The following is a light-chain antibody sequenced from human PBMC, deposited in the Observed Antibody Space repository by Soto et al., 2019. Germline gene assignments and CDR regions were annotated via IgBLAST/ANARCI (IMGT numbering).Light chain of an antibody. J-gene: IGKJ1*01. CDR1: QSVSSN. CDR2: GAS. V-gene: IGKV3-15*01. Sequence: EIVMTQSPATLFVSPGERATLSCRASQSVSSNLAWYQQKPGQAPRLLIYGASTRATGIPARFSGSGSGTEFTLTISSLQSEDFAVYYCQHYNNWPPWTFGHGTKVEIK. CDR3: QHYNNWPPWT.